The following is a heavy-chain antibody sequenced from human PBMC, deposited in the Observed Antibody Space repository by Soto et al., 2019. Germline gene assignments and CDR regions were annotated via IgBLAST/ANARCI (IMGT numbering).Heavy chain of an antibody. CDR1: GFTFSSYA. D-gene: IGHD4-17*01. J-gene: IGHJ4*02. V-gene: IGHV3-23*01. CDR2: SSGFGVIT. Sequence: GGSLRLSCAASGFTFSSYALSWVRQAPGKGLEWFSASSGFGVITYYADSVKGRFTISRDNSKNTLHLQMNSLRAEDTAVYSCAKGSYGEVYGYFDYWGQGTLVTVPS. CDR3: AKGSYGEVYGYFDY.